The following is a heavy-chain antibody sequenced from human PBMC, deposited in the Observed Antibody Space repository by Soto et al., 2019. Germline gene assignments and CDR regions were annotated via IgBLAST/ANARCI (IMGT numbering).Heavy chain of an antibody. D-gene: IGHD3-3*01. V-gene: IGHV1-18*01. CDR3: ATTDYDFWSGYLPAV. CDR1: GYTFTSYG. CDR2: ISAYNGNT. J-gene: IGHJ6*02. Sequence: AAVKVSCKASGYTFTSYGISWVRQAPGQGLEWMGWISAYNGNTNYAQKLQGRVTMTTDTSTSTAYMELRSLRSDDTAVYYCATTDYDFWSGYLPAVWGQGTTVTVSS.